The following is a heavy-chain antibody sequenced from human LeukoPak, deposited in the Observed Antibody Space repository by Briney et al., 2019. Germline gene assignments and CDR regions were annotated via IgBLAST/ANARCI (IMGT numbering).Heavy chain of an antibody. V-gene: IGHV4-31*03. CDR3: AREKKLRSWYFDL. CDR2: IYYSGST. Sequence: PSETLSLTCTVSGGSISSGGYYWSWIRQHPGKGLEWIGYIYYSGSTYYNPSLKSRVTISVDTSKNQFSLKLSSVTAADTAVYYCAREKKLRSWYFDLWGRGTLVTVSS. CDR1: GGSISSGGYY. D-gene: IGHD1-26*01. J-gene: IGHJ2*01.